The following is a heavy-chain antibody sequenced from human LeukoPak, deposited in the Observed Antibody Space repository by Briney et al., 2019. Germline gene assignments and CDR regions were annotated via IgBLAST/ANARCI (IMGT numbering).Heavy chain of an antibody. CDR2: INPSGGST. CDR3: ARSYRTYYYYYMDV. D-gene: IGHD1-26*01. CDR1: GYTFTSYY. V-gene: IGHV1-46*01. Sequence: ASVKVSCKASGYTFTSYYMHWVRQATGQGLEWMGIINPSGGSTNYAQKLQGRVTMTTDTSTSTAYMELSSLISEDTAVYYCARSYRTYYYYYMDVWGKGTTVTISS. J-gene: IGHJ6*03.